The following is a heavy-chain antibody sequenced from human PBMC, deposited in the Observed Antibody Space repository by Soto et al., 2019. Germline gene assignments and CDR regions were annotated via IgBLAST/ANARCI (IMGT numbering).Heavy chain of an antibody. CDR1: GYSISSGYY. D-gene: IGHD2-21*02. Sequence: KPSETLSLTCTVSGYSISSGYYWSWIRQTPGKGLEWIGSISHSGTSFYNPSLRSRVTISMDTSNNHFSLKLNSLTATDTAVYYCARASGGNSGWGHWSDPWGQGTLVTVYS. CDR2: ISHSGTS. CDR3: ARASGGNSGWGHWSDP. J-gene: IGHJ5*02. V-gene: IGHV4-38-2*02.